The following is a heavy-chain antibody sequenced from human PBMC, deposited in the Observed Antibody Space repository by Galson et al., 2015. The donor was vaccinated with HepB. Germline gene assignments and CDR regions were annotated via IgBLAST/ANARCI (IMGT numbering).Heavy chain of an antibody. CDR3: ARDPRRVGGREAFDY. CDR2: ISSSSSYI. D-gene: IGHD2-15*01. V-gene: IGHV3-21*06. Sequence: SLRLSCAASGFTLSSYSMNWVRQAPGKGLEWVSSISSSSSYIYYADSVKGRFTISRDNAKNSLYLQMNSLRAEDTAVYYCARDPRRVGGREAFDYWGQGTLVTVSS. CDR1: GFTLSSYS. J-gene: IGHJ4*02.